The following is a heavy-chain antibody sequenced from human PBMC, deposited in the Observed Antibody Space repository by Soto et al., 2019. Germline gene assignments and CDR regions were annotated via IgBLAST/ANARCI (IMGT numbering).Heavy chain of an antibody. Sequence: QVQLQESGPGLVKPSQTLSLTCTVSGGSISSGGYYWSWIRQHPGKGLEWIGYIYYSGSTYYNPSLKSRVTISVDTSKNQFSLKLSCVTAADTAVYYCARECSGPRGDYVDYWGQGTLVTVSS. J-gene: IGHJ4*02. CDR3: ARECSGPRGDYVDY. V-gene: IGHV4-31*03. D-gene: IGHD4-17*01. CDR2: IYYSGST. CDR1: GGSISSGGYY.